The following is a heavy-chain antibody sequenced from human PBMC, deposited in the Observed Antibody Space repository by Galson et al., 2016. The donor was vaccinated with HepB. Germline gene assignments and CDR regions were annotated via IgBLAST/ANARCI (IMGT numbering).Heavy chain of an antibody. D-gene: IGHD1-14*01. CDR1: GGSIGNYH. Sequence: ETLSLTCSVSGGSIGNYHWSWIRQAPGKGLEWIGYVHYTGSTNYNPSLKSRVTMSIDPSKNQFSLELTSVTAADAAVYFCARALRPANRNWLDPWGQGTLVTVSS. CDR3: ARALRPANRNWLDP. CDR2: VHYTGST. V-gene: IGHV4-59*01. J-gene: IGHJ5*02.